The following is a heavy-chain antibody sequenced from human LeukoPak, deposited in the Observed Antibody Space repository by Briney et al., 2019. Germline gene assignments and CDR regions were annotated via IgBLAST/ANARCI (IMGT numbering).Heavy chain of an antibody. V-gene: IGHV3-7*03. CDR3: AKDMDYYGSGVGNFDY. CDR2: IKKDGSEN. D-gene: IGHD3-10*01. J-gene: IGHJ4*02. CDR1: GFTFSSYW. Sequence: PGGSLRLSCAASGFTFSSYWMSWVRQAPGKGLEWVANIKKDGSENYYVDSVKGRFTISRDNSKNSLYLQMNSLRAEDTALYYCAKDMDYYGSGVGNFDYWGQGTLVTVSS.